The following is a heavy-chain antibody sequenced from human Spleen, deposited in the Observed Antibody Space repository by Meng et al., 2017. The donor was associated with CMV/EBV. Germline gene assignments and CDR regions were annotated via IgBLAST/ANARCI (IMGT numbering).Heavy chain of an antibody. Sequence: SETLSLTCAVNGGPFSGYYWSWIRQPPGKGLEWIGEINHSGNTNYNPSLKSRVTISVDTSKNQFSLKLSSVTAADTAVYYCARGLYYDILTGYYIPKQFDPWGQGTLVTVSS. CDR2: INHSGNT. D-gene: IGHD3-9*01. CDR1: GGPFSGYY. V-gene: IGHV4-34*01. J-gene: IGHJ5*02. CDR3: ARGLYYDILTGYYIPKQFDP.